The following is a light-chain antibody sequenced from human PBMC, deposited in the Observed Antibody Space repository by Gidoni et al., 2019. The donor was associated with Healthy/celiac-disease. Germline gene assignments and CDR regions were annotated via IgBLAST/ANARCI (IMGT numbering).Light chain of an antibody. V-gene: IGKV3-15*01. Sequence: EIVITQYPATLSVSPGERATLSCRASQSVSSNLAWYQQKPGQAPRLLIYGASTSATGIPARFSGSGSGTEFTLTISSLQSEDFAVYYCQQYNNWPLYFGGGTKVEIK. CDR2: GAS. CDR1: QSVSSN. J-gene: IGKJ4*01. CDR3: QQYNNWPLY.